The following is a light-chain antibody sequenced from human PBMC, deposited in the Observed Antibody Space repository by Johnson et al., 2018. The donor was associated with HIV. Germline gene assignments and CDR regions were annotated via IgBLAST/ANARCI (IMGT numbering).Light chain of an antibody. J-gene: IGLJ1*01. CDR1: SSNIGNNY. V-gene: IGLV1-51*01. CDR2: DNN. CDR3: GTWDSYLTAGV. Sequence: QSVLTQPPSVSAAPGQKVTISCSGSSSNIGNNYVSWYQQVPGTAPKLLIYDNNRRPSGISDRFSASKSGTSATLGITGLQTGDAADYYCGTWDSYLTAGVFGSGTQVTVL.